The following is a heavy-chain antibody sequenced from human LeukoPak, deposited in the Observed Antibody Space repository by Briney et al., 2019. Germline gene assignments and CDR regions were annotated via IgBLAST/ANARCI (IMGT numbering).Heavy chain of an antibody. CDR2: ISYDGSNK. CDR3: ARESLYDILTGSQLGY. Sequence: GGSLRLSCAASGFTFSSYAMHWARQAPGKGLEWVAVISYDGSNKYYADSVKGRFTISRDNSKNTLYLQMNSLRAEDTAVYYCARESLYDILTGSQLGYWGQGTLVTVSS. D-gene: IGHD3-9*01. V-gene: IGHV3-30-3*01. J-gene: IGHJ4*02. CDR1: GFTFSSYA.